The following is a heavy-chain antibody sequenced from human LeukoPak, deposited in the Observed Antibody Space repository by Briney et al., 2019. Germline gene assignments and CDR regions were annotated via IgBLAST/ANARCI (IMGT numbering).Heavy chain of an antibody. CDR2: ISFDGSKK. D-gene: IGHD3-10*01. CDR1: GITSSSFA. CDR3: ARDQGTYGPLDY. Sequence: GGSLRLSCAASGITSSSFAMHWVHQAPGKGLEWVAVISFDGSKKQYVDSVKGRFSFSRDHSKNTLYLQMNSLRAEDTAVYYCARDQGTYGPLDYWGQGTLVTVSS. V-gene: IGHV3-30*04. J-gene: IGHJ4*02.